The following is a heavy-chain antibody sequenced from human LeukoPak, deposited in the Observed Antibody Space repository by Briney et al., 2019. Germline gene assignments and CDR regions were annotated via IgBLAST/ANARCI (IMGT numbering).Heavy chain of an antibody. J-gene: IGHJ4*02. D-gene: IGHD5-18*01. CDR1: GGSFSGYY. V-gene: IGHV3-11*01. CDR3: ARDEGYSYGLRFDY. Sequence: LSLTCAVYGGSFSGYYWSWIRQAPGKGLEWVSYISSSGSTIYYADSVKGRFTISRDNAKNSLYLQMNSLRAEDTAVYYCARDEGYSYGLRFDYWGQGTLVTVSS. CDR2: ISSSGSTI.